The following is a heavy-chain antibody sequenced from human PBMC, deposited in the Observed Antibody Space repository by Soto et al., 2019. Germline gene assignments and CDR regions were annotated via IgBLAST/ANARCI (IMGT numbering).Heavy chain of an antibody. V-gene: IGHV3-74*01. CDR1: GLTFSSYW. J-gene: IGHJ6*02. D-gene: IGHD6-25*01. Sequence: GGSLRLSCAASGLTFSSYWMHWVRQAPGKGLVWVSRINSDGSSTDYADSVKGRFTTSRDNAKNTLYLQMNSLRGEDTAVYYCARAIGFYGMDVWGQGTTVTVPS. CDR2: INSDGSST. CDR3: ARAIGFYGMDV.